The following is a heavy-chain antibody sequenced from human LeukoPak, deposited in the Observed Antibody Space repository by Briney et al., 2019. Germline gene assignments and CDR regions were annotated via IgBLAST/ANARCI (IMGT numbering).Heavy chain of an antibody. Sequence: SQTLSLTCAISGDXVSSNSAAWNWMRQSPSRCLEWLGRPYYKSKWYYDYEVSVKSRITINPDTSKNQFSLQLNSVTPEDTAVYYCARDYYDSSGHFSGTYFYYGMDVWGQGTTVNVSS. D-gene: IGHD3-22*01. CDR2: PYYKSKWYY. V-gene: IGHV6-1*01. CDR1: GDXVSSNSAA. J-gene: IGHJ6*02. CDR3: ARDYYDSSGHFSGTYFYYGMDV.